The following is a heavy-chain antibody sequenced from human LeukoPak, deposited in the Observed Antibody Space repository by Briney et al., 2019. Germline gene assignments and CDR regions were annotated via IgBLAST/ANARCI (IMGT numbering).Heavy chain of an antibody. D-gene: IGHD6-19*01. CDR3: AKETSVAGVYYFDY. CDR2: ISVSGDNT. V-gene: IGHV3-23*01. J-gene: IGHJ4*02. CDR1: GFTFSSYA. Sequence: GGSLRLSYVASGFTFSSYAMSWVRQARGEGLELVSAISVSGDNTYYADSVKGLFTISRDSSKNTLYLKMNSLRVEDTAVYYCAKETSVAGVYYFDYWGQGTLVTVSS.